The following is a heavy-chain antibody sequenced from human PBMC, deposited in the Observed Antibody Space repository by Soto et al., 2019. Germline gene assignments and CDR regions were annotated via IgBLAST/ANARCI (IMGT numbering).Heavy chain of an antibody. CDR1: GGSVSSGSYY. CDR3: ARKRYDSSGYYPTYYYYYGMDV. CDR2: INHSGST. Sequence: SETLSLTCTVSGGSVSSGSYYWSWIRQPPGKGLEWIGEINHSGSTNYNPSLKSRVTISVDTSKNQFSLKLSSVTAADTAVYYCARKRYDSSGYYPTYYYYYGMDVWGQGTTVTVSS. V-gene: IGHV4-61*01. J-gene: IGHJ6*02. D-gene: IGHD3-22*01.